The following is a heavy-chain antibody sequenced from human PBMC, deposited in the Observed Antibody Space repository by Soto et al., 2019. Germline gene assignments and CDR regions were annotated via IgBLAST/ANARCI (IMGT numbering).Heavy chain of an antibody. D-gene: IGHD4-17*01. J-gene: IGHJ4*02. CDR2: ISYDGSNK. CDR1: GFTFSSYG. V-gene: IGHV3-30*18. Sequence: GGSLRLSCAASGFTFSSYGMHWVRQAPGKGLEWVAVISYDGSNKYYADSVKGRFTISRDNSKNTLYLQMNSLRAEDTAVYYCANHHEESTVTTTWVFDYWGQGTLVTVSS. CDR3: ANHHEESTVTTTWVFDY.